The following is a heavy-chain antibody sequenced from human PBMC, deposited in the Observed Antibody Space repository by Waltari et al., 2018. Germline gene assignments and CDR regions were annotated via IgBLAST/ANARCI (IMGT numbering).Heavy chain of an antibody. CDR2: IYHSGNT. J-gene: IGHJ6*02. CDR3: ARLIVATIHGMDV. D-gene: IGHD5-12*01. V-gene: IGHV4-38-2*01. Sequence: QVQLQESGPGLVKPSETLSLTCAVSGYSLSSGYYWGWIRQPPGEGLEWCGCIYHSGNTYYNPSLKGGVTISVDTSKSQFSLKLSAVTAADTAVYYGARLIVATIHGMDVWGQGTLVTVSS. CDR1: GYSLSSGYY.